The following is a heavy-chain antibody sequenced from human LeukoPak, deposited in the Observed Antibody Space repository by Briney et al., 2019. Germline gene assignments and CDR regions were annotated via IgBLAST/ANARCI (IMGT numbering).Heavy chain of an antibody. CDR1: GFTFSSYA. CDR3: ARGGQIFGVVTGFDY. J-gene: IGHJ4*02. V-gene: IGHV3-30-3*01. CDR2: ISYDGSNK. Sequence: GRSRRLSCAASGFTFSSYAMHWVRQAPGKGLEWMAVISYDGSNKYYADSVKGRFTISRDNSKNTLYLQMNSLRAEDTAVYYCARGGQIFGVVTGFDYWGQGTLVTVSS. D-gene: IGHD3-3*01.